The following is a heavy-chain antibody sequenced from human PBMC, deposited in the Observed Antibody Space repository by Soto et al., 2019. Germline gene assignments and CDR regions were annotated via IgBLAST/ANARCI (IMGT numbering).Heavy chain of an antibody. J-gene: IGHJ4*02. CDR2: ISAYNGNT. V-gene: IGHV1-18*01. D-gene: IGHD3-16*01. CDR1: GYTFTNFG. Sequence: QVQLVQSGAEVKKPGASVKVSCKASGYTFTNFGISWVRQAPGQGLEWMGWISAYNGNTNYAQKFQGRVNMTTDTSPSTAYMEVRSLRFDDTAVYYCARGGTPIDDWGQGTLVTVSS. CDR3: ARGGTPIDD.